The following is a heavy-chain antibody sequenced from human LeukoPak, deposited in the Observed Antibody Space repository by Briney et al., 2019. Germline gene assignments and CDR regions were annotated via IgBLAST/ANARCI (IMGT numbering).Heavy chain of an antibody. CDR2: IKSKTDYGIT. J-gene: IGHJ3*02. CDR3: TTRELRYSGSRAYPVAFDI. V-gene: IGHV3-15*01. CDR1: GFTFSIYA. D-gene: IGHD3-10*01. Sequence: PGGGLRLSCADSGFTFSIYAMNWVRLAPGKGLEWGGRIKSKTDYGITHYDAPVQGRFTVSRDDSIHPLYLQMHSLKTEHTARYYCTTRELRYSGSRAYPVAFDIWGQGTMDTVPS.